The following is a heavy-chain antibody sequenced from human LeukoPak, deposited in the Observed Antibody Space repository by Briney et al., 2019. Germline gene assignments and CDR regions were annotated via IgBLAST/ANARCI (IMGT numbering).Heavy chain of an antibody. CDR3: DLSGNYYYYYMDV. V-gene: IGHV1-69*13. CDR2: IIPIFGIP. CDR1: GGTFSSYA. J-gene: IGHJ6*03. Sequence: SVKVSCKASGGTFSSYAISWVRQAPGQGLEWMGGIIPIFGIPDSAQKFQGRLTITADESTTTAYMELSSLRSDDTAIYYCDLSGNYYYYYMDVWGKGTTVTISS. D-gene: IGHD6-25*01.